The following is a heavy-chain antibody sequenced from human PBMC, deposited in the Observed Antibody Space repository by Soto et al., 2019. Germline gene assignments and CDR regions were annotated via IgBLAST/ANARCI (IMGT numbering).Heavy chain of an antibody. D-gene: IGHD6-13*01. J-gene: IGHJ4*02. Sequence: SETLSLTCTVSGGSVSSGSYYWSWIRQPPGKGLEWIGYIYYSGSTNYNPSLKSRVTISVDTSKNLSSLKLSSVTAADTAVYYCGGSSWSNGFWVIGYWGQGTLVTVSS. CDR2: IYYSGST. V-gene: IGHV4-61*01. CDR3: GGSSWSNGFWVIGY. CDR1: GGSVSSGSYY.